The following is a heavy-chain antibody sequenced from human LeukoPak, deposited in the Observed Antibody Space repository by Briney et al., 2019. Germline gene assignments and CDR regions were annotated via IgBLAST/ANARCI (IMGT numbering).Heavy chain of an antibody. V-gene: IGHV1-18*01. D-gene: IGHD3-16*01. CDR2: ISAYNGNT. Sequence: ASVKVSCKASGYTFTSYGISWVRQAPGQGLEWMGWISAYNGNTNYAQKPQGRVTMTTDTSTSTAYMELRSLRSDDTAVYYCAREDRRIMITRGVFDIWGKGKRVTVS. CDR1: GYTFTSYG. CDR3: AREDRRIMITRGVFDI. J-gene: IGHJ3*02.